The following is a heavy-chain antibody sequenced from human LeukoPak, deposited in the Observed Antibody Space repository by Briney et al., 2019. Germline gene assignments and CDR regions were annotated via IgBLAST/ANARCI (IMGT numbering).Heavy chain of an antibody. J-gene: IGHJ4*02. D-gene: IGHD5-18*01. CDR3: AKYWVDTVLVPLDY. V-gene: IGHV3-23*01. CDR2: IIANGVNT. Sequence: SGGSLRLSCAASGFTFSSYAMSWVRQAPGKGLEWVSGIIANGVNTYYADSVQGRFTISRDNSKNTLYLQMNSLRAEDTAVYYCAKYWVDTVLVPLDYWGQGTLVTVSS. CDR1: GFTFSSYA.